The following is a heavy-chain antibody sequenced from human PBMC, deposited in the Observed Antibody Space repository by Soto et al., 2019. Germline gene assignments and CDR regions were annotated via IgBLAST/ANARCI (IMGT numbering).Heavy chain of an antibody. CDR2: ILPTGKH. D-gene: IGHD2-15*01. V-gene: IGHV4-4*02. CDR3: ARAPRRVDGKWYLDY. Sequence: QVQLQESGPGLVKPSGTLSLTCGVSGDSFSDANSWAWVRRAPGKGLEWIGDILPTGKHANSPSLGSRVTIAINTSQKEFSVNWTPVTATDTVVYYCARAPRRVDGKWYLDYWGQGVLVTVSS. J-gene: IGHJ4*02. CDR1: GDSFSDANS.